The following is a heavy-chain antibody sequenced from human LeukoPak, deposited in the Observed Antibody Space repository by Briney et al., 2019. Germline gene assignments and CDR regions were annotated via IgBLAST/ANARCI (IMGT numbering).Heavy chain of an antibody. J-gene: IGHJ4*02. V-gene: IGHV1-69*04. Sequence: SVKVSCKASGGTFSSYAISWVRQAPGQGLEWMGRIIPILGIANYAQKFQGRVTITADKSTSTAYMELSSLRSEDTAVYYCARVERSHLDGDDYWGQGTLVTVSS. CDR2: IIPILGIA. CDR1: GGTFSSYA. CDR3: ARVERSHLDGDDY. D-gene: IGHD3-10*01.